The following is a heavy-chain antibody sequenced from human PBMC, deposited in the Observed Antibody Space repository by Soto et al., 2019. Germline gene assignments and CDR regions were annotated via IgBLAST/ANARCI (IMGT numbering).Heavy chain of an antibody. Sequence: GSLRRSCSASGCPFGTYWMSWVRQAPGRGLEWVANIKQDGSEQYYVDSVRGRFTISRDNGKNSLYLQMNGMRAEDTAVYYCAKDWRYCSAASCPLAEYFQHWGQGTMVTVS. CDR3: AKDWRYCSAASCPLAEYFQH. CDR1: GCPFGTYW. CDR2: IKQDGSEQ. V-gene: IGHV3-7*03. D-gene: IGHD2-15*01. J-gene: IGHJ1*01.